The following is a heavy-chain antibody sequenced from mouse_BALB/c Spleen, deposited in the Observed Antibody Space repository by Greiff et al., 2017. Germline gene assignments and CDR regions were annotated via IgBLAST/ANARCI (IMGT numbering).Heavy chain of an antibody. CDR2: IDTANGNT. CDR1: GFNIKDTY. D-gene: IGHD3-1*01. J-gene: IGHJ4*01. V-gene: IGHV14-3*02. CDR3: ARGATRGYAMDY. Sequence: EVKLVESGAELVKPGASVKLSCTASGFNIKDTYMHWVKQRPEQGLEWIGRIDTANGNTKYDPKFQGKATITADTSSNTAYLQLSSLTSEDTAVYYCARGATRGYAMDYWGQGTSVTVSS.